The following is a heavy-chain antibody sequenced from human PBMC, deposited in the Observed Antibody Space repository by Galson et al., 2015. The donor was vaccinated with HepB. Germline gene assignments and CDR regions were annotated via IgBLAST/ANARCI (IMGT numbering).Heavy chain of an antibody. J-gene: IGHJ6*01. CDR2: ITQSGST. V-gene: IGHV4-34*01. CDR3: ARGKGRQVLLDYHYYGMDV. Sequence: ETLSLTCAVFGGSFNTYHWTWIRQPPGKGLEWIGEITQSGSTHSNPSLKSRVTISMDTSKNQFSLKVRSVTAADTAVYYRARGKGRQVLLDYHYYGMDVWGQGTTVSVSS. D-gene: IGHD3-3*01. CDR1: GGSFNTYH.